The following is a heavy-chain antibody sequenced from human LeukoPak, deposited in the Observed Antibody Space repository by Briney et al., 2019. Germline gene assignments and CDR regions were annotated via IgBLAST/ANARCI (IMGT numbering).Heavy chain of an antibody. V-gene: IGHV3-15*01. D-gene: IGHD1-26*01. J-gene: IGHJ4*02. CDR2: IKSKIDGGTA. CDR1: GFTFNNAW. Sequence: GGSLRLSCAASGFTFNNAWMTWVRQAPGKRLEWVGRIKSKIDGGTADYTAPVKGRFTISRDDSKNMVYLQMNSLKTEDTAVYYCAKGLLSNSQRGYFDCWGQGALVSVSS. CDR3: AKGLLSNSQRGYFDC.